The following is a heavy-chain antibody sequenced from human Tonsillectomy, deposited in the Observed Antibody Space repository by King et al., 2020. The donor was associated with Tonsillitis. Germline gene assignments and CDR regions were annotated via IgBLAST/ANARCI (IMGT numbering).Heavy chain of an antibody. V-gene: IGHV5-51*01. D-gene: IGHD3-22*01. CDR1: GYDFSTYW. CDR2: IYPDDFDS. CDR3: ARQGEYYYDSSGYYPIAAFDI. J-gene: IGHJ3*02. Sequence: VQLVESGAEVKKPGESLKISCTASGYDFSTYWIGWVRQMPGKGLEWMGIIYPDDFDSRYSPSFQGQVTISADKSVSTAYLQWSSLKASDTAMYYCARQGEYYYDSSGYYPIAAFDIWGLGTMVTVSS.